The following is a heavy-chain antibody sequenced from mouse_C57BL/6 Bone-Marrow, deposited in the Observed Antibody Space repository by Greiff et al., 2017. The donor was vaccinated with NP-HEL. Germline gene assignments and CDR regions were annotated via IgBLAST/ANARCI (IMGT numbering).Heavy chain of an antibody. CDR3: ARRGGIYGYDFAY. CDR1: GYTFTDYY. CDR2: INPYNGGT. V-gene: IGHV1-19*01. D-gene: IGHD2-2*01. J-gene: IGHJ3*01. Sequence: VQLQQSGPVLVKPGASVKMSCKASGYTFTDYYMNWVKQSHGKSLEWIGVINPYNGGTSYNQKFKGKATLTVDKSSSTAYMELNSLTSEDSAVYYCARRGGIYGYDFAYWGQGTLVTVSA.